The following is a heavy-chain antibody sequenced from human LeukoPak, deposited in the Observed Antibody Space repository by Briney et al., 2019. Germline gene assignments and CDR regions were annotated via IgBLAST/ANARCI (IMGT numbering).Heavy chain of an antibody. D-gene: IGHD6-13*01. J-gene: IGHJ3*02. CDR3: AGTWSLYDAFDI. CDR1: EFTFSSYW. CDR2: INQDGSKK. V-gene: IGHV3-7*01. Sequence: GRSLRLSCAASEFTFSSYWMSWVRQAPGKGLEWVANINQDGSKKYSVDSVKGRFTISRDNAKNSLYLQMNSLRAEDTAVYYCAGTWSLYDAFDIWGQGTMVTVSS.